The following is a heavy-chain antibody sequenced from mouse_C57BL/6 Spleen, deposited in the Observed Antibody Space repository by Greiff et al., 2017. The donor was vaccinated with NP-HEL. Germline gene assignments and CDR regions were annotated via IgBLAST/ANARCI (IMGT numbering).Heavy chain of an antibody. Sequence: VQLQQPGAELVMPGASVKLSCKASGYTFTSYWMHWVKQRPGQGLEWIGEIDPSDSYTNYNQKFKGKSTLTVDKSSSTAYMQRSSLTSEDSAGYYCARNYYGSSYLDYWGQGTTLTVSS. CDR2: IDPSDSYT. V-gene: IGHV1-69*01. J-gene: IGHJ2*01. CDR1: GYTFTSYW. D-gene: IGHD1-1*01. CDR3: ARNYYGSSYLDY.